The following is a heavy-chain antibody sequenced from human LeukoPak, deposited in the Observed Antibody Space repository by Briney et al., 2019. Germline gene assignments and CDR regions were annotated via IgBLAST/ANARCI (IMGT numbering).Heavy chain of an antibody. CDR3: ATEDINGYSSLDY. V-gene: IGHV3-30-3*01. CDR2: ISYDGSNK. Sequence: PGGSLRLSCAASGFTFSSYAMHWVRQAPGKGLEWVAVISYDGSNKYYADSVKGRFTISRDNSKNTLYLQMNSLRAEDTAVYYCATEDINGYSSLDYWGQGTLVTVSS. D-gene: IGHD6-19*01. CDR1: GFTFSSYA. J-gene: IGHJ4*02.